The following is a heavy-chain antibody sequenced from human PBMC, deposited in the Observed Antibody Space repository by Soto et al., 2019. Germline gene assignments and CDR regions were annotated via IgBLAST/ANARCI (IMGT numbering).Heavy chain of an antibody. J-gene: IGHJ4*02. CDR1: GGTFSSNP. CDR3: ARRDSGGYYRYFDS. V-gene: IGHV1-69*06. Sequence: QVQLVQSGAEVKKPGSSVKVSCKASGGTFSSNPISWVRQAPGQGLEWMGGTGSGTGPGNHAQKFQGGLTITADKSSSTAYMELSSLSSEDTAVYYCARRDSGGYYRYFDSWGQGTLVTVSS. D-gene: IGHD2-21*02. CDR2: TGSGTGPG.